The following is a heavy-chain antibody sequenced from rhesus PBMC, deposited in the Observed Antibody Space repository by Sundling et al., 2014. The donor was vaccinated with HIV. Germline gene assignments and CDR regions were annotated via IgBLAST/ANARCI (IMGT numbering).Heavy chain of an antibody. CDR2: ITYSGST. CDR3: ARDRHYYDSGYYYYGLDS. Sequence: QVQLQESGPGLVKPSETLSLTCAVSGGSISSGYYYWSWIRQPPGKGLEWIGYITYSGSTSYNPSLKSRVTISRDTSKNQFSLKLSSVTAADTAVYYCARDRHYYDSGYYYYGLDSWGPQGSSSPSPQ. J-gene: IGHJ6*01. D-gene: IGHD3-28*01. V-gene: IGHV4-122*02. CDR1: GGSISSGYYY.